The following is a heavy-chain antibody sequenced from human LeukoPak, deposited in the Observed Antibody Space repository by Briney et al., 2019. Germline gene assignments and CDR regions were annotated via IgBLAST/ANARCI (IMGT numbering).Heavy chain of an antibody. V-gene: IGHV4-39*07. D-gene: IGHD1-26*01. CDR2: IYYSGST. J-gene: IGHJ4*02. CDR1: GGSISSSSYY. Sequence: SETLSLTCTVSGGSISSSSYYWGWIRQPPGKGLEWIGSIYYSGSTYYNPSLKSRVTISVDTSKNQFSLKLSSVTAADTAVYYCARDFPLRPGAYWGQGTLVTVSS. CDR3: ARDFPLRPGAY.